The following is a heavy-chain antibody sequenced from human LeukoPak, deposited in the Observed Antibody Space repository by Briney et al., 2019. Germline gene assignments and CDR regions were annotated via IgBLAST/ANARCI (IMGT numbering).Heavy chain of an antibody. CDR1: GFTFSNSW. CDR2: IKEDESEK. J-gene: IGHJ2*01. V-gene: IGHV3-7*01. CDR3: ARIGGVWYFDL. Sequence: GGSLRLSCTASGFTFSNSWMGWVRPAPGKGLEWVANIKEDESEKYLPDSVKGRFTFSTDNAKNSLYLHMNSLRAEDTAVYYCARIGGVWYFDLWGRGTLVTVSS. D-gene: IGHD4-23*01.